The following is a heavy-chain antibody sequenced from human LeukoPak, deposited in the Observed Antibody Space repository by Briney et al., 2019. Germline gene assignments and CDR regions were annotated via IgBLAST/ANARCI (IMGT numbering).Heavy chain of an antibody. Sequence: PGGSLKLSCAASGFTFSGSAMHWVRQASGKGLEWVGRIRSKANSYATAYAASVKGRFTISRDDSKNTACLQMNSLKTEDTAVYYCVTDPRYCSGGSCYWAFDIWGQGTMVTVSS. CDR3: VTDPRYCSGGSCYWAFDI. CDR2: IRSKANSYAT. D-gene: IGHD2-15*01. CDR1: GFTFSGSA. V-gene: IGHV3-73*01. J-gene: IGHJ3*02.